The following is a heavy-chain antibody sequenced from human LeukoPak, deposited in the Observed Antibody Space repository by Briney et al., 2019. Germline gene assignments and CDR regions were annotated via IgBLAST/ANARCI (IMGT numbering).Heavy chain of an antibody. J-gene: IGHJ6*03. CDR1: GFTFSSYS. V-gene: IGHV3-21*01. CDR2: ISSSSSYI. Sequence: TGGSLRLSCAASGFTFSSYSMNWVRQAPGKGLEWVSSISSSSSYIYYADSVKGRFTISRDNAKNSLYLQRNSLRAEDTAVYYCARSTGSYYPYYYYMDVWGKGTTVTVSS. CDR3: ARSTGSYYPYYYYMDV. D-gene: IGHD3-10*01.